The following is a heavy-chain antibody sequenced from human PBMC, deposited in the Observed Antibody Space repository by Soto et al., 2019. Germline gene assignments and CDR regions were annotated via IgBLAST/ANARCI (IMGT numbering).Heavy chain of an antibody. D-gene: IGHD6-19*01. V-gene: IGHV3-23*01. J-gene: IGHJ4*02. CDR2: ISGNGANT. CDR1: GFTFINYA. Sequence: PGGSLRLSCAASGFTFINYAMSWVRQAPGEGLEWVSTISGNGANTHYADSVKGRFSISRDNSKNTLYIQMNSLRAEDTAVYYCAKDYGSSRYFFDYWGQGALVTVSS. CDR3: AKDYGSSRYFFDY.